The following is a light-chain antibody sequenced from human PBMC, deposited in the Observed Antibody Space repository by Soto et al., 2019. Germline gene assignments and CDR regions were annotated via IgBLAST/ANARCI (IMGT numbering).Light chain of an antibody. Sequence: QSVLTQPPSASGTPGQRVTISCSGSSSNIGSHTVNWYQQLPGTAPKLLIYGYNHRPSGVPDRFSGSKSGTSASLAISGLQSEDEADYYCASWDDRLNGPVFGGGTNLTVL. V-gene: IGLV1-44*01. CDR3: ASWDDRLNGPV. CDR1: SSNIGSHT. J-gene: IGLJ2*01. CDR2: GYN.